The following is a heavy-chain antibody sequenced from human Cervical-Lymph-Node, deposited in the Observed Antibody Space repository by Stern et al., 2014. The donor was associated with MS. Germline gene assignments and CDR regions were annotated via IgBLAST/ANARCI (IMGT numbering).Heavy chain of an antibody. CDR1: GYTFTGYF. CDR2: INPNSGGT. D-gene: IGHD5-24*01. V-gene: IGHV1-2*02. Sequence: VQLVQSGAEVKKPGASVKVSCKASGYTFTGYFVHWVRQAPGLGLEWMGWINPNSGGTNSAQKCQGRVTMTRDASITTAYLELYNLRSDDTAVYYCARDTGWLLLWQFDYWGQGTLVTVSS. J-gene: IGHJ4*02. CDR3: ARDTGWLLLWQFDY.